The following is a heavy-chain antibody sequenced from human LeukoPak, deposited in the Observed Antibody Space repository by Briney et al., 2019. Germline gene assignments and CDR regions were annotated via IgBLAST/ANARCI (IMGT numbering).Heavy chain of an antibody. CDR1: GDSVSSNSAA. CDR2: TYYRSKWYN. D-gene: IGHD2-8*01. CDR3: ARDRGYCTNGVCYVDY. Sequence: SQTLSLTCAISGDSVSSNSAAWNWIRQSPSRGLEWLGRTYYRSKWYNDYAVSVKSRITINPDTSKNQFSLQLNSVTPEDTAAYYCARDRGYCTNGVCYVDYWGQGTLVTVSS. J-gene: IGHJ4*02. V-gene: IGHV6-1*01.